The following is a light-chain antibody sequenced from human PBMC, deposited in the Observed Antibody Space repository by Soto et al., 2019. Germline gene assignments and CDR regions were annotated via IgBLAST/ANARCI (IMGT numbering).Light chain of an antibody. Sequence: QSALTQPASVSGSPGQSLTISCTGTTNDIGDYNYVSWYQQHPGKAPKLIIYEVTNRPSGVSFRFSGSKSGNTASLTISGLQAEDEADYYCCSYTSSSTLIFGGGTKVTVL. CDR3: CSYTSSSTLI. CDR1: TNDIGDYNY. J-gene: IGLJ2*01. CDR2: EVT. V-gene: IGLV2-14*01.